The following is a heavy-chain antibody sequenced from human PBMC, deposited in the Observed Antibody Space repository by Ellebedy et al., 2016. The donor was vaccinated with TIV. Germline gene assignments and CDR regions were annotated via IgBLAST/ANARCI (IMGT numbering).Heavy chain of an antibody. D-gene: IGHD6-13*01. CDR1: SGSISSYS. V-gene: IGHV4-59*01. Sequence: SETLSLXCTVSSGSISSYSWSWIRQPPGKGLEWIGYIYYSGSTNYNPSLKSRVTISVDTSKNQFSLKLSSVTAADTAVYYCARDSSWYSSDYFDYWGQGTLVTVSS. CDR2: IYYSGST. CDR3: ARDSSWYSSDYFDY. J-gene: IGHJ4*02.